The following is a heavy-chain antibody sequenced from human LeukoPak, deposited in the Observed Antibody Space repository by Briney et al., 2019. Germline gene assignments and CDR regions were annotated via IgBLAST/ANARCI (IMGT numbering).Heavy chain of an antibody. V-gene: IGHV3-23*01. J-gene: IGHJ4*02. CDR3: AKGGSYAPLDI. CDR1: GFTFSYSS. CDR2: ISTSGDDA. D-gene: IGHD1-26*01. Sequence: GGSPRLSCTASGFTFSYSSMTWVRQAPGKGLEWVSAISTSGDDAIYTDSVKDRFTISRDNPKNTLYLQMNSLGADDTDIYYCAKGGSYAPLDIWGQGTLVTVSS.